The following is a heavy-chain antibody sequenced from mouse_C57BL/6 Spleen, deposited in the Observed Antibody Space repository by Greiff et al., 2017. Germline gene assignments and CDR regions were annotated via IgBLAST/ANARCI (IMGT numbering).Heavy chain of an antibody. J-gene: IGHJ4*01. Sequence: DVKLVESGGGLVQPKGSLKLSCAASGFSFNTYAMNWVRQAPGKGLEWVARIRSKSNNYATYYADSVKDRFTISRDDSESMLYLQMNNLKTEDTAMYYCVRHFDDYYAMDYWGQGTSVTVSS. CDR2: IRSKSNNYAT. CDR3: VRHFDDYYAMDY. V-gene: IGHV10-1*01. CDR1: GFSFNTYA.